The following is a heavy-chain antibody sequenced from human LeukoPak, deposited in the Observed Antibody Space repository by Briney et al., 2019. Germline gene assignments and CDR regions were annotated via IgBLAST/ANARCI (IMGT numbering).Heavy chain of an antibody. CDR2: ISAYNGNT. Sequence: ALVKVSCKASGYTFTSYGISWVRQAPGQGLEWMGWISAYNGNTNYAQELQGRVTMTTDTSTSTAYMELRSLRSDDTAVYYCAREEAYCGGDCYSDDAFDIWGQGTMVTVSS. J-gene: IGHJ3*02. CDR3: AREEAYCGGDCYSDDAFDI. D-gene: IGHD2-21*02. V-gene: IGHV1-18*01. CDR1: GYTFTSYG.